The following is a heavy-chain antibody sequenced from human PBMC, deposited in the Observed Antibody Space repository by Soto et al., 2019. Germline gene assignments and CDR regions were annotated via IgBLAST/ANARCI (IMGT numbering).Heavy chain of an antibody. CDR1: GGSISSSSYY. CDR2: IYYSGST. CDR3: ARDWGQYCSSTSCYDAFDI. Sequence: SETLSLTCTVSGGSISSSSYYWGWIRQPPGKGLEWIGSIYYSGSTYYNPSLKSRVTISVDTSKNQFSLKLSSVTAADTAVYYCARDWGQYCSSTSCYDAFDIWGQGTMVTVSS. J-gene: IGHJ3*02. D-gene: IGHD2-2*01. V-gene: IGHV4-39*07.